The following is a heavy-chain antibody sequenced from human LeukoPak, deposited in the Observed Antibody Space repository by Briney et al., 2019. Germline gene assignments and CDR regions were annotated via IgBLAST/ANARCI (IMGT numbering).Heavy chain of an antibody. CDR3: ASQSSSWYGAAYYYYMDV. J-gene: IGHJ6*03. CDR1: GGSISSYY. D-gene: IGHD6-13*01. Sequence: PSETLSLTCTVSGGSISSYYWSWVRQPPGKGLECLGYIYYSGSTNYNPSLKSRVTISVDTSKNQFSLKLSSVSAADTAVYYCASQSSSWYGAAYYYYMDVWGKGTTVTVSS. CDR2: IYYSGST. V-gene: IGHV4-59*01.